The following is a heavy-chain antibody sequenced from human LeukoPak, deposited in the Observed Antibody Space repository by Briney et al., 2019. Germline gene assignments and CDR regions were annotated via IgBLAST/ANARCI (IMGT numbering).Heavy chain of an antibody. CDR3: ARDRKYSQDAFDI. D-gene: IGHD2-21*01. V-gene: IGHV3-21*01. CDR2: ISSSSSYI. CDR1: GFTFSSYS. Sequence: GGSLRLSCAASGFTFSSYSMNWVRQAPGKGLEWVSSISSSSSYIYYADSVKGRFTISRDNAKNSLYLQMNSLRAEDTAVYYCARDRKYSQDAFDIWGQGTMVTVSS. J-gene: IGHJ3*02.